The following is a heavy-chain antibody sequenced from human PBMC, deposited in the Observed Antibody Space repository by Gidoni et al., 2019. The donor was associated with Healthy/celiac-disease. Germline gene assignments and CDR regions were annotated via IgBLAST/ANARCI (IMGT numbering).Heavy chain of an antibody. D-gene: IGHD3-3*01. CDR3: ARGGVFLEWLLCFY. Sequence: QVQLVESGGGVVQPGRSLRLSCAASGFTFSSYAMHWVRQAPGKGLEWVAVISYNGSNKYYADSVKGRFTISRDNSKNTLYLQMNSLRAEDTAVYYCARGGVFLEWLLCFYWGQGTLVTVSS. V-gene: IGHV3-30-3*01. CDR2: ISYNGSNK. CDR1: GFTFSSYA. J-gene: IGHJ4*02.